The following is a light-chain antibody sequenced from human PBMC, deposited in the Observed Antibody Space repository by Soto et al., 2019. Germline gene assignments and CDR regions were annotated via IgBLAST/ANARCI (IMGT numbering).Light chain of an antibody. CDR3: KSYAGSNTYV. J-gene: IGLJ1*01. CDR1: KNDIGVYDF. V-gene: IGLV2-8*01. Sequence: VLTQPPSASWSPGQSVTISCTGTKNDIGVYDFVSWYQHHPGKAPRLIIYEVVQRPSGVPDRFSGSKSGNTASLTVSGLQAADEADYFCKSYAGSNTYVFGSGTKGT. CDR2: EVV.